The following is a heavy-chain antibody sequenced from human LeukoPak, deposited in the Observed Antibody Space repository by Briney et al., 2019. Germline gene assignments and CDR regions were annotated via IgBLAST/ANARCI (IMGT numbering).Heavy chain of an antibody. V-gene: IGHV3-53*01. CDR2: LYSDGNT. Sequence: GGSLRLSCAASGFTVITNDMTWVRQAPGKGLEGVSVLYSDGNTKYADSVQGRFTISRDNSKDTLYLEMNSLSLDDTAVYYCARGVEPLAANTLAYWGQGTLVTVSS. CDR3: ARGVEPLAANTLAY. CDR1: GFTVITND. D-gene: IGHD1-14*01. J-gene: IGHJ4*02.